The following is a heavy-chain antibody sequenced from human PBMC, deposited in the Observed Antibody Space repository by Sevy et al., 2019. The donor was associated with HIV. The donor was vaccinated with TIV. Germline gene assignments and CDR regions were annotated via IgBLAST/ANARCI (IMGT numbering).Heavy chain of an antibody. CDR1: GFSFSSYS. V-gene: IGHV3-21*01. D-gene: IGHD6-13*01. CDR3: ARSYSSSWYILYYFEY. CDR2: IGSSNSYI. J-gene: IGHJ4*02. Sequence: GGSLRLSCAASGFSFSSYSVSWVRQAPGKGVEWVASIGSSNSYIYYADSVKGRFTISRDNAKNSLFLHMNTLRAEDTAVYYCARSYSSSWYILYYFEYWGQGTPVTVSS.